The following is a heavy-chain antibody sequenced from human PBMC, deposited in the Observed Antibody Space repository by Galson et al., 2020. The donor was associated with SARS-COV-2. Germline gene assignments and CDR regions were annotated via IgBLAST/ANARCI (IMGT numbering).Heavy chain of an antibody. Sequence: GGSLRLSCAASGFALSNSAMHWVRQAPGKGLEWVALISYDGTTKYNSDSVKGRFTISRDISKNTLYLQMNSLRPEDTAVYYCARETDDYTSSWYDYWGQGTLVTVSS. V-gene: IGHV3-30*04. CDR3: ARETDDYTSSWYDY. CDR1: GFALSNSA. CDR2: ISYDGTTK. J-gene: IGHJ4*02. D-gene: IGHD6-13*01.